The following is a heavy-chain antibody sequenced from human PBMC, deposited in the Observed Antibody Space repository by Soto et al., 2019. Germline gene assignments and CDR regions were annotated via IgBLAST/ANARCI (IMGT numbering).Heavy chain of an antibody. J-gene: IGHJ4*02. D-gene: IGHD2-8*02. CDR3: ARDKITGLFDY. CDR1: GGSINNYY. CDR2: INHSGST. V-gene: IGHV4-34*01. Sequence: PSETLSLTCTVSGGSINNYYWTWIRQPPGTGLEWIGEINHSGSTNYNPSLKSRVTISVDTSKNQFSLKLTSLTAADTAVYYCARDKITGLFDYWGQGTLVTVSS.